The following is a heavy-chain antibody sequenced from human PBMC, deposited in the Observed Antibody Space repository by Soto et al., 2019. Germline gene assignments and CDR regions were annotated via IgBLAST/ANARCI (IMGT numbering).Heavy chain of an antibody. J-gene: IGHJ4*02. V-gene: IGHV4-39*01. D-gene: IGHD6-13*01. CDR1: GGSISSSSYY. CDR3: ARRGSSSWDGY. CDR2: IYYSGST. Sequence: QLQLQESGPGLVKPSETLSLTCTVSGGSISSSSYYWGWIRQPPGKGLEWIGGIYYSGSTYYNPSFKSRVTIYVDTSKNQCSRQLSSVTAADTAVYYCARRGSSSWDGYWGQGALVTVSS.